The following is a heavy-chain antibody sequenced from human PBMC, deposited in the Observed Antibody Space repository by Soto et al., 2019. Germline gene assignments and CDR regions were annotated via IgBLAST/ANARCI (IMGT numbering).Heavy chain of an antibody. V-gene: IGHV3-23*01. CDR1: GFTFSSYA. D-gene: IGHD2-15*01. J-gene: IGHJ4*02. Sequence: EVQLLESGGGLVNLGGSLRLSCAASGFTFSSYAMGWFRQAPGKGLGWVSAISGSGGSTYYADSVKGRFTISRDNSKNTLYLQMNSLRAEDTAVYYCAKDVGGYAGSGYWGQGTLVTVSS. CDR3: AKDVGGYAGSGY. CDR2: ISGSGGST.